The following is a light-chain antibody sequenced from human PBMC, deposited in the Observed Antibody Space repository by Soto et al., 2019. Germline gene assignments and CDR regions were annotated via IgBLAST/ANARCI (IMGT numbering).Light chain of an antibody. CDR1: SSDVGGYNY. J-gene: IGLJ1*01. Sequence: QSVLTQPASVSGSPGQSITISCTGTSSDVGGYNYVSWYQQHPGKAPKLMIYEVSNRPSRVSNRFSGSKSGSTASLTISGLQAEDEADYYCSSYTRSSTSYVFGTGTKLTVL. CDR2: EVS. V-gene: IGLV2-14*01. CDR3: SSYTRSSTSYV.